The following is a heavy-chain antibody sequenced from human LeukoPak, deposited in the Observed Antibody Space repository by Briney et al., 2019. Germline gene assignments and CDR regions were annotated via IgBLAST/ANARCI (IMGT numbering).Heavy chain of an antibody. Sequence: KPSETLSLTCTVSGSSISSYYWSWIRQPAGKGPEWIGRIYTSGSTHYNPSLKSRVTISLDKSKNQFSLKLTSVTAADTAVYFCAREEYNDSSGRILWGQGTPVTVSS. D-gene: IGHD3-22*01. CDR1: GSSISSYY. J-gene: IGHJ4*02. CDR3: AREEYNDSSGRIL. V-gene: IGHV4-4*07. CDR2: IYTSGST.